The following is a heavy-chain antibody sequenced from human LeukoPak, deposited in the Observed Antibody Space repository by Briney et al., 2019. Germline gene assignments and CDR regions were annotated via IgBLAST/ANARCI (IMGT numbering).Heavy chain of an antibody. CDR3: ARDFSLGRGEDFGY. J-gene: IGHJ4*02. Sequence: ASVKVSCKASGYTFTSYGISWVRRAPGQGLEWMGWINTYNGNTNYAQKLQGRVTMTTDTSTSTAYMELRSLRSDDTAMYYCARDFSLGRGEDFGYWGQGTLVTVSS. CDR1: GYTFTSYG. D-gene: IGHD3-16*01. V-gene: IGHV1-18*01. CDR2: INTYNGNT.